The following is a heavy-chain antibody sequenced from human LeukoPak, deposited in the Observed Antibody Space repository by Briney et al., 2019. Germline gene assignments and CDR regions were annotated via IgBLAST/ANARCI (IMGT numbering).Heavy chain of an antibody. CDR3: AKSGRIAVAGTPRVAYYYYMDV. D-gene: IGHD6-19*01. J-gene: IGHJ6*03. CDR2: ISGSGGST. CDR1: GFTFSSYD. Sequence: GGTLRLSCAASGFTFSSYDMRWVRQAPGKGLEWVSAISGSGGSTYYADSVKGRFTISRDNSKNTLYLQMNSLRAEDTAVYYCAKSGRIAVAGTPRVAYYYYMDVWGKGTTVTISS. V-gene: IGHV3-23*01.